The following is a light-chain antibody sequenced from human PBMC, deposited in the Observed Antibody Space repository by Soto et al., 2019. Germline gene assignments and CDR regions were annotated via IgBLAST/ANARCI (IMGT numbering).Light chain of an antibody. CDR1: SGHSSYA. V-gene: IGLV4-69*01. Sequence: QPVLTQSPSASASLGASVKLTCTLSSGHSSYAIAWHQQQPEKGPRYLMKLNSDGSHSKGNGIPDRFSGSSSGAERYLTISSLQSEAEADYYCQTWGTGIPWVFGGGTKLTVL. J-gene: IGLJ3*02. CDR3: QTWGTGIPWV. CDR2: LNSDGSH.